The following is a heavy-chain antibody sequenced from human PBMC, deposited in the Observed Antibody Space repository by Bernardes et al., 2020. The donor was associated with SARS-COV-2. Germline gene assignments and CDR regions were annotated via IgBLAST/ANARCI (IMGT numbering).Heavy chain of an antibody. CDR3: ARDLRDYGAPGWYFDL. CDR2: ISSSSSYI. D-gene: IGHD4-17*01. V-gene: IGHV3-21*01. Sequence: GGSLRLSCAASGFTFSSYSMNWVRQAPGKGLEWVSSISSSSSYIYYADSVKGRFTISRDNAKNSLYLQMNSLRAEDTAVYYCARDLRDYGAPGWYFDLWGRGTLVTVSS. CDR1: GFTFSSYS. J-gene: IGHJ2*01.